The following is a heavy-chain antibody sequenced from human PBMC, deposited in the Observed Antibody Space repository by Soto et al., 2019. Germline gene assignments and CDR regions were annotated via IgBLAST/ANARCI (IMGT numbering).Heavy chain of an antibody. V-gene: IGHV3-11*01. CDR2: ISSSGSTI. J-gene: IGHJ6*02. Sequence: QVQLVESGGGLVKPGGSLRLSCAASGFTFSDYYMSWIRQAPGKGLEWVSYISSSGSTIYYADSVKGRFTISRDNAKNSLYLQMNSLRAEDTDVYYCARDGNYDSSGYYYRRAYGMDVWGQGTTVTVSS. CDR1: GFTFSDYY. D-gene: IGHD3-22*01. CDR3: ARDGNYDSSGYYYRRAYGMDV.